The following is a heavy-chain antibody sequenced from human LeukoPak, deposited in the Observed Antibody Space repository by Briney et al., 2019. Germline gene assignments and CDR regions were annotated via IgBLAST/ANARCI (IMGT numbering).Heavy chain of an antibody. CDR2: IIPIFGTA. CDR1: GGTFSSYA. Sequence: GASVKVSCKASGGTFSSYAISWVRQAPGQGLEWMGGIIPIFGTANYAQKFQGRVTITADESTSTAYMELSSLRSEDTAVYYCARDSGYYYDSSGRYDAFDIWGQGTMVTVSS. CDR3: ARDSGYYYDSSGRYDAFDI. J-gene: IGHJ3*02. D-gene: IGHD3-22*01. V-gene: IGHV1-69*13.